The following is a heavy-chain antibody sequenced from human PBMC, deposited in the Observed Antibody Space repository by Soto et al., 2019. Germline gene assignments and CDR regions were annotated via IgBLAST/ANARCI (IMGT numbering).Heavy chain of an antibody. J-gene: IGHJ5*02. CDR3: ARVVAGAEAWFHP. CDR2: ISAYTDDP. CDR1: GNTFTNFG. V-gene: IGHV1-18*01. D-gene: IGHD6-13*01. Sequence: QGQLVQSGVEVKKPGSSVKVSCSASGNTFTNFGLTWVRHAPGQGLDWTGWISAYTDDPSYAQRFQGRVTMTIDTSTSTAYLDLRSLTSDDTAVYYGARVVAGAEAWFHPWGQGTRVTVSS.